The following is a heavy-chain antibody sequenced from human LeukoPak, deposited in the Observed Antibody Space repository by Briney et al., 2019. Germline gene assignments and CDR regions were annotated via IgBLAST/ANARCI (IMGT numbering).Heavy chain of an antibody. CDR3: ARGSNYYGSGSAYYYYMDV. Sequence: SETLFLTCTFSGGSINNFYWSWIRQPAGKGLEWIGRIHASENTNYNPSLKSRVTMSVDTSKNQFSLKLSPVTAADTAVYYCARGSNYYGSGSAYYYYMDVWGKGTTVTVSS. D-gene: IGHD3-10*01. J-gene: IGHJ6*03. V-gene: IGHV4-4*07. CDR1: GGSINNFY. CDR2: IHASENT.